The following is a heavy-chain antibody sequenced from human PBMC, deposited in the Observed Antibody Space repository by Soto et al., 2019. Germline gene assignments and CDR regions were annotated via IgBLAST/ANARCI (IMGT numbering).Heavy chain of an antibody. Sequence: EVQLVEAGGCLVNPGGSLRLSCAASGFTFSNAWVNWVRQAPGKGLEWVGRIKSKIYGGTIDYAAPVKGRFTISRNDSKNTLYLQMNSLKTEDTAVYYCTTGLAGIYAGWGQGTLVTVSP. CDR3: TTGLAGIYAG. CDR1: GFTFSNAW. V-gene: IGHV3-15*07. D-gene: IGHD1-26*01. CDR2: IKSKIYGGTI. J-gene: IGHJ4*02.